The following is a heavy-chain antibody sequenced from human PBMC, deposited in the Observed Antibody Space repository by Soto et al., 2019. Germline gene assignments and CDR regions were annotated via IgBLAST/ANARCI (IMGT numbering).Heavy chain of an antibody. V-gene: IGHV3-9*01. CDR3: TNAAVPSGIRWFDP. Sequence: EVPLVESGGGLAQPGRSLRLSCVASGLTLEDYAMHWVRQAPGKGLEWVSGISWNSDNIDYADSVKGRFTISRDNGRNSLYLHMNSLRVKDTALYYCTNAAVPSGIRWFDPWGQGTLVTVSS. CDR1: GLTLEDYA. D-gene: IGHD2-15*01. J-gene: IGHJ5*02. CDR2: ISWNSDNI.